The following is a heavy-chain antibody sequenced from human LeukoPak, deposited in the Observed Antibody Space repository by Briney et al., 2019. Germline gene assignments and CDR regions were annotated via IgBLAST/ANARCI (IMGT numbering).Heavy chain of an antibody. J-gene: IGHJ6*03. D-gene: IGHD6-6*01. CDR3: ARDARSDETYYYYYMDV. CDR2: IIPIFGTA. Sequence: SVKVSCKASGGTFSSYAISWVRQAPGQGLEWMGGIIPIFGTANYAQKFQGRVTITTDESTSTAYMELSSLRSEDTAVYYCARDARSDETYYYYYMDVWGKRTTVTVSS. V-gene: IGHV1-69*05. CDR1: GGTFSSYA.